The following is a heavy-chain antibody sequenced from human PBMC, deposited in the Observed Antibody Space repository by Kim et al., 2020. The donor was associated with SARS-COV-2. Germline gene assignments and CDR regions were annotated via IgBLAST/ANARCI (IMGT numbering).Heavy chain of an antibody. J-gene: IGHJ4*02. Sequence: SETLSLTCTVSGGSISSYYWSWIRQPPGKGLEWIGYIYYSGSTNYNPSLKSRVTISVDTSKNQFSLKLSSVTAADTAVYYCARHVGRSRWGGAYSSPYYFDYWGQGTLVTVSS. CDR1: GGSISSYY. CDR3: ARHVGRSRWGGAYSSPYYFDY. D-gene: IGHD6-13*01. V-gene: IGHV4-59*08. CDR2: IYYSGST.